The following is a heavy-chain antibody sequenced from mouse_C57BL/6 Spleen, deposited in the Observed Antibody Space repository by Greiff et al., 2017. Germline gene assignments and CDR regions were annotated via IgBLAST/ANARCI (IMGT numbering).Heavy chain of an antibody. D-gene: IGHD1-1*01. Sequence: VMLVESGPGLVAPSQSLSITCTVSGFSLTSYGVHWVRQPPGKGLEWLVVIWSDGSTTYNSALKSRLSISKDNSKSQVFLKMNSLQTDDTAMYYCARGPYYGSSPAWFAYWGQGTLVTVSA. J-gene: IGHJ3*01. V-gene: IGHV2-6*03. CDR1: GFSLTSYG. CDR2: IWSDGST. CDR3: ARGPYYGSSPAWFAY.